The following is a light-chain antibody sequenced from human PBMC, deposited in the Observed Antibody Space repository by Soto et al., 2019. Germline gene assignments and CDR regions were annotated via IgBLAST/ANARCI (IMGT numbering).Light chain of an antibody. CDR2: SNN. Sequence: QSVPTQPPSASGTPGQRVTISCSGSNSNVGNNTVNWYQQLPGTAPKLLIESNNERPSGVPDRFSGSKSATSASLAISGLQSEDEADYYCCSYVGGYSYVFGIGTKLTVL. J-gene: IGLJ1*01. V-gene: IGLV1-44*01. CDR3: CSYVGGYSYV. CDR1: NSNVGNNT.